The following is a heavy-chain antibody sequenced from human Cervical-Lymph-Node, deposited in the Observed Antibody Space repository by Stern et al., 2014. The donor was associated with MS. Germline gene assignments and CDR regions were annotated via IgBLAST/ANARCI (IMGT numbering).Heavy chain of an antibody. CDR2: TYYRGPT. CDR3: ASGDGYTSSIFYY. V-gene: IGHV4-39*01. J-gene: IGHJ4*02. D-gene: IGHD5-12*01. CDR1: GVSINNHNYY. Sequence: QVQLQESGPGLVKPSETLSLTCAVSGVSINNHNYYWAWLRQPPGKGLEWIGTTYYRGPTSSNSSLKSRVTMSVDTSKKQISLKLSSVTAADTAVYYCASGDGYTSSIFYYWGQGTLVTVSS.